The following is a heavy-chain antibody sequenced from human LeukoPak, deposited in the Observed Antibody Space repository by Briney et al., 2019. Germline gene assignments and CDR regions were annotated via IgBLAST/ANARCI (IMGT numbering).Heavy chain of an antibody. Sequence: PGGSLRLSCAASGFTFSSYWMGWVRQASGKGLEWVANIKHDGSEKYYVDSVKGRFTISRDNAKNSLYLQMNSLRADDTAVYFCARGPLKDYETLFFDYWGQGTLVTVSS. CDR2: IKHDGSEK. V-gene: IGHV3-7*03. CDR3: ARGPLKDYETLFFDY. CDR1: GFTFSSYW. J-gene: IGHJ4*02. D-gene: IGHD4-17*01.